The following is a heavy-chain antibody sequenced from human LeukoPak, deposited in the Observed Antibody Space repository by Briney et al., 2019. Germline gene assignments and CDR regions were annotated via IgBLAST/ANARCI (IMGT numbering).Heavy chain of an antibody. J-gene: IGHJ5*02. CDR3: GRDTGLGRYYDSSGYYSAGTWFAP. CDR2: INAGNGDT. Sequence: ASLKVSCKASGYTFSSNAIHWVRQAPGQRLEWMGWINAGNGDTKYSQKFQGRVTITRDTSASTAYMELSSLRSEDTAVYYCGRDTGLGRYYDSSGYYSAGTWFAPWGQGTLVTVSS. D-gene: IGHD3-22*01. CDR1: GYTFSSNA. V-gene: IGHV1-3*01.